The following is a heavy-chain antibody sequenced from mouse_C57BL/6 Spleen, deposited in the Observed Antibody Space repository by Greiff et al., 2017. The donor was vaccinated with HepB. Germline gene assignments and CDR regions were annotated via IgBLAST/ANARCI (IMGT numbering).Heavy chain of an antibody. J-gene: IGHJ1*03. CDR1: GYTFTSYW. D-gene: IGHD1-1*01. CDR2: IYPSDSET. CDR3: ARPYYYCSSRYWYFDV. Sequence: QVQLQQPGAELVRPGSSVKLSCKASGYTFTSYWMDWVKQRPGQGLEWIGNIYPSDSETHYNQKFKDKATLTVDKSSSTAYMQLSSLTSEDSAVYYCARPYYYCSSRYWYFDVWGTGTTVTVSS. V-gene: IGHV1-61*01.